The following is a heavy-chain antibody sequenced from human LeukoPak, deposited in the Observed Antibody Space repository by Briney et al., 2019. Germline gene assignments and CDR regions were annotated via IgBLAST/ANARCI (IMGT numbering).Heavy chain of an antibody. CDR1: GFTFSSYS. J-gene: IGHJ6*03. CDR3: ARAVTGTTFGGYYYYYMDV. CDR2: ISSSSSYI. V-gene: IGHV3-21*01. D-gene: IGHD3-16*01. Sequence: GGSLRLSCAASGFTFSSYSMNWVRQAPGKGLEWVSSISSSSSYICYADSVKGRFTISRDNAKNSLYLQMNSLRAEDTAVYYCARAVTGTTFGGYYYYYMDVWGKGTTVTVSS.